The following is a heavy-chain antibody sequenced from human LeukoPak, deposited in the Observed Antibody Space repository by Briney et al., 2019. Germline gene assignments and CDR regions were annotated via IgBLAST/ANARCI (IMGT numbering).Heavy chain of an antibody. J-gene: IGHJ3*02. D-gene: IGHD1-26*01. Sequence: ASVKVSSKASGYTFTGYYMHGVRQAPGQGLEWMGRINPNSGGTNYAQKFQGRVTMTRDTSISTAYMELSRLRSDDTAVYYCATLEPYVGKDAFDIWGQGTMVTVCS. CDR1: GYTFTGYY. CDR2: INPNSGGT. CDR3: ATLEPYVGKDAFDI. V-gene: IGHV1-2*06.